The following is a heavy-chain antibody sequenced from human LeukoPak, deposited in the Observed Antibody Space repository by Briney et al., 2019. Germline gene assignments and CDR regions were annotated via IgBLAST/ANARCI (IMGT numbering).Heavy chain of an antibody. V-gene: IGHV1-18*01. CDR2: ISAYNGNT. J-gene: IGHJ5*02. CDR1: GYTFTSYG. Sequence: GASVKVSCKASGYTFTSYGLIWVRQAPGQGLEWMGWISAYNGNTNYAQKLQGRVTMTTDTSTSTAYMELRSLRSDDTAVYYCARDHHDNGPQVGSNWFDPWGQGTLVTVSS. D-gene: IGHD1-1*01. CDR3: ARDHHDNGPQVGSNWFDP.